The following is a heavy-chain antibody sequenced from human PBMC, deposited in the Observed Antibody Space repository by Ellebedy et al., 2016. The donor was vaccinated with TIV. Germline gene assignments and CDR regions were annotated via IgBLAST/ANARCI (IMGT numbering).Heavy chain of an antibody. J-gene: IGHJ5*02. CDR3: ATVTLTNTHLPP. Sequence: MPSETLSLTCDVSGGSINSDHWWKWVRQSPRKGLEWIAEIHHSGTTNYNPSLKSRVTISVDKSKNQLTLKLTSVTAADTAVYYCATVTLTNTHLPPWGPGVLVTVSS. CDR2: IHHSGTT. CDR1: GGSINSDHW. D-gene: IGHD4-17*01. V-gene: IGHV4-4*02.